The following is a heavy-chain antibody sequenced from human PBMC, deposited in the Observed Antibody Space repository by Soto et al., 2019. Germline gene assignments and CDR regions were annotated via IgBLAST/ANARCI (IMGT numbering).Heavy chain of an antibody. D-gene: IGHD6-19*01. CDR1: GFTFGDYA. V-gene: IGHV3-49*03. CDR2: IRSKAYGGTT. CDR3: ARSSGWDHPHPNWFDP. Sequence: GGSLRLACTASGFTFGDYAMSWFRQAPGKGLEWVGFIRSKAYGGTTEYAASVKGRFTISRDDSKSIAYLQMNSLKTEDTAVYYCARSSGWDHPHPNWFDPWGQGTLVTVSS. J-gene: IGHJ5*02.